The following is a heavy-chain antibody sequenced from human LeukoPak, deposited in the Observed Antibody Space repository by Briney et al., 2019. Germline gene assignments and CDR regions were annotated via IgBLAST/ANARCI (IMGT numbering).Heavy chain of an antibody. Sequence: PGGSQRLSCAASGFTFSSYWMSWVRQAPGKGLEWVANIKQDGSEKYYVDSVKGRFTISRDNAKNSLYLQMNSMRAEDSAVYYCATDQIGCFDPWGQGTLVTVSS. CDR3: ATDQIGCFDP. CDR2: IKQDGSEK. J-gene: IGHJ5*02. CDR1: GFTFSSYW. D-gene: IGHD2-15*01. V-gene: IGHV3-7*01.